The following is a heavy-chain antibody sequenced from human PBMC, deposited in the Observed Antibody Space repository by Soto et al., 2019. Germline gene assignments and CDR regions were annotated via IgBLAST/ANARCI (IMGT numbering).Heavy chain of an antibody. V-gene: IGHV1-18*04. D-gene: IGHD3-22*01. CDR1: GYTFTGYY. CDR2: ISAYNGNT. J-gene: IGHJ4*02. CDR3: ARVRGYYFDY. Sequence: ASVKVSCKASGYTFTGYYMHWVRQAPGQGLEWMGWISAYNGNTNFAQKLQGRVTMTTDTSTSTAYMELRSLRSDDTAVYYCARVRGYYFDYWGQGTPVTVSS.